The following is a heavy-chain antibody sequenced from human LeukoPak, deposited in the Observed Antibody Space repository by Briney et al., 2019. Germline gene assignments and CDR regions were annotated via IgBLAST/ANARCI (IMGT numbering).Heavy chain of an antibody. CDR1: GFTFSSYG. CDR2: ISYDGSNK. V-gene: IGHV3-30*18. D-gene: IGHD4-17*01. Sequence: GGSLRLSCAASGFTFSSYGMHWVRQAPGKGLEWVAVISYDGSNKYYADSVKGRFTISRDNSKSTLYLQMNSLRAEDTAVYYCAKDHKLYGDSYYYYYYYMDVWGKGTTVIISS. CDR3: AKDHKLYGDSYYYYYYYMDV. J-gene: IGHJ6*03.